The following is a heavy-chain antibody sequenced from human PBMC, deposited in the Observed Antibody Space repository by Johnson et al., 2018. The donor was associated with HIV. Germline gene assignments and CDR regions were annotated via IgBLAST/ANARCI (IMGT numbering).Heavy chain of an antibody. CDR3: ARGVNRYYNFWSGYYRDAFDI. CDR2: IYSGGST. D-gene: IGHD3-3*01. V-gene: IGHV3-53*01. J-gene: IGHJ3*02. Sequence: VQLVESGGGLIQPGGSLRLSCAASGFTVSSNYMSWVRQAPGKGLEWVSVIYSGGSTYYADSVKGRFTISRDNSKNTLYLQMNRLRAEDTAVYYWARGVNRYYNFWSGYYRDAFDIWGQGTMVTVSS. CDR1: GFTVSSNY.